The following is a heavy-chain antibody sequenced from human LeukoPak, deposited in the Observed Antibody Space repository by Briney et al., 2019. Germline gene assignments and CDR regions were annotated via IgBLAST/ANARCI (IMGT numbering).Heavy chain of an antibody. CDR3: ARWMYSNNWWVVDY. CDR1: GFTFISHW. J-gene: IGHJ4*02. V-gene: IGHV3-7*01. D-gene: IGHD6-13*01. CDR2: IKQDGIEK. Sequence: GGSLRLTCVASGFTFISHWMTWVRQAPGKGLEWVANIKQDGIEKNYVDSVKGRFTISIDDSNKSLHLQMNSLRADDTAVYYCARWMYSNNWWVVDYWGQGTLVTVSS.